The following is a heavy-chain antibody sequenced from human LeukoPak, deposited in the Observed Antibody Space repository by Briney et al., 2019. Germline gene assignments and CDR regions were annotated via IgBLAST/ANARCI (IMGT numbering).Heavy chain of an antibody. V-gene: IGHV5-51*01. CDR3: AREIVDTAMVDYFDY. J-gene: IGHJ4*02. D-gene: IGHD5-18*01. CDR2: IYPGDSDT. Sequence: GESLKISCKGSGYSFTSYWIGWVRQMPGKGLKWMGIIYPGDSDTRYSPSFQGQVTISADKSISTAYLQWSSLKASDTAMYYCAREIVDTAMVDYFDYWGQGTLVTVSS. CDR1: GYSFTSYW.